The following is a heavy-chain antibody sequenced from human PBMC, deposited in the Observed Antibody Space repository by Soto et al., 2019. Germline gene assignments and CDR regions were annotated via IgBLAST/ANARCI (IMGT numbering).Heavy chain of an antibody. CDR2: ISGYNGNT. D-gene: IGHD2-21*02. J-gene: IGHJ4*02. CDR1: GYSFTSYG. V-gene: IGHV1-18*01. Sequence: ASVKVSCKASGYSFTSYGINWVRQAPGQGLEWMGWISGYNGNTNYAQNLQGRVTITRDTSASTAYMELSSLRSEDTAVYYCARSIVVVTALDYWGQGTLVTVSS. CDR3: ARSIVVVTALDY.